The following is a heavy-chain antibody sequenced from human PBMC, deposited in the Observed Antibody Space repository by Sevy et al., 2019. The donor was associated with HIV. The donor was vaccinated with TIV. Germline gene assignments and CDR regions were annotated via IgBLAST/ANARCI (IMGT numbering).Heavy chain of an antibody. J-gene: IGHJ4*02. CDR2: IYISGDT. V-gene: IGHV4-61*02. CDR3: ARDGSSGIQWFDY. Sequence: SETVSLTCTVSGGSISSGRNYWNWIRQPAGKGLEWIGRIYISGDTNYNPSLKSRVTISLDTSKKQFSLKLTSVTAADTAVYYCARDGSSGIQWFDYWGQGILVTVSS. D-gene: IGHD6-25*01. CDR1: GGSISSGRNY.